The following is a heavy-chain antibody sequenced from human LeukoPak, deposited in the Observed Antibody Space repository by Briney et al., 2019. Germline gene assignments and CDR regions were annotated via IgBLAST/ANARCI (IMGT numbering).Heavy chain of an antibody. Sequence: SGPTLVNPTQTLTLTCSFSGFSLATSGVGVGWIRQPPGKALEWLALIYWDDDKRYSPSLKSRLTITKDTSKNQVVLTVTNMDAVDTATYYCAHRRRLGSDWSYGEFDYWGQGTLVTVSS. CDR3: AHRRRLGSDWSYGEFDY. J-gene: IGHJ4*02. V-gene: IGHV2-5*02. CDR1: GFSLATSGVG. D-gene: IGHD5-18*01. CDR2: IYWDDDK.